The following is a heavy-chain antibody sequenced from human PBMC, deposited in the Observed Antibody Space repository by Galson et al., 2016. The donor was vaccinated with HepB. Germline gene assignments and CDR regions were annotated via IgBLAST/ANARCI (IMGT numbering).Heavy chain of an antibody. CDR1: GFTFSKYA. D-gene: IGHD3-9*01. CDR2: ISTNGINE. J-gene: IGHJ3*02. Sequence: SLRLSCAASGFTFSKYALHWVRQAPGKGLEWVAVISTNGINEKYEDSVKGRFTVSRDNSKNTVDLQMNSLRPEDTAVYYCAKDQGVLRHFDWLTYDAFDMWGQGIMVTVSS. CDR3: AKDQGVLRHFDWLTYDAFDM. V-gene: IGHV3-30*18.